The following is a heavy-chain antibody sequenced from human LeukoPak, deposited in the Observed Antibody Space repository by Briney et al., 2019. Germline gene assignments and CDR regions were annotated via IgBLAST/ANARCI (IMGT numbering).Heavy chain of an antibody. CDR1: GFTFSSYE. Sequence: GGSLRLSCAASGFTFSSYEMNWVRQAPGKGLEWVANIKQDGSERYYVDSVKGRFTISRDNTKNSLYLQMNSLRAEDAAVYYCAGGSGWLIDYWGQGTLVTVSS. CDR2: IKQDGSER. CDR3: AGGSGWLIDY. D-gene: IGHD6-19*01. V-gene: IGHV3-7*01. J-gene: IGHJ4*02.